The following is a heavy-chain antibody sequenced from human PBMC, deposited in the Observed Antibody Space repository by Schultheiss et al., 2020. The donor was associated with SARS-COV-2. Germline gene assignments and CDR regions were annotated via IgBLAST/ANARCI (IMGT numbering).Heavy chain of an antibody. D-gene: IGHD3-22*01. CDR2: IYSGGST. CDR3: ARGWYYYDSSGYADAFDI. CDR1: GFTFSSYW. J-gene: IGHJ3*02. V-gene: IGHV3-74*01. Sequence: GGSLRLSCAASGFTFSSYWMHWVRQAPGKGLVWVSGIYSGGSTYYEDSVKGRFTISRDNAKNSLYLQMNSLRAEDTAVYYCARGWYYYDSSGYADAFDIWGQGTMVTVSS.